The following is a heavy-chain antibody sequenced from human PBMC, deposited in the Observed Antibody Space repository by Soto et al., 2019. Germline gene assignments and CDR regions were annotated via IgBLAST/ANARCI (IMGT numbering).Heavy chain of an antibody. D-gene: IGHD2-2*01. V-gene: IGHV3-15*01. Sequence: EVQLVESGGVLVKPGGSLRLSCAASGFTFNNAWMSWVRQAPGKGLEWVGRIRSKTDGGTTDYAAPVKGRFTISRDDSTNTLYLQMNSLKTEDTAVYYCTTEYCGNTSCWDLFDYWGQGTLVTVSS. CDR2: IRSKTDGGTT. CDR3: TTEYCGNTSCWDLFDY. CDR1: GFTFNNAW. J-gene: IGHJ4*02.